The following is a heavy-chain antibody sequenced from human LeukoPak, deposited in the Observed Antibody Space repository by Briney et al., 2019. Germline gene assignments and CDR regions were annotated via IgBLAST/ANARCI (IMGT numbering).Heavy chain of an antibody. J-gene: IGHJ4*02. CDR2: ISTSSTTI. CDR3: AKAPKYSSSLFEY. D-gene: IGHD6-6*01. V-gene: IGHV3-48*01. CDR1: GLTFSKYS. Sequence: GGSLRLSCAASGLTFSKYSMTWVRQAPGKGLEWVSFISTSSTTIYYADSVKGRFTISRDNSKNTLYLQMNSLRAEDTAVYYCAKAPKYSSSLFEYWGQGTLVTVSS.